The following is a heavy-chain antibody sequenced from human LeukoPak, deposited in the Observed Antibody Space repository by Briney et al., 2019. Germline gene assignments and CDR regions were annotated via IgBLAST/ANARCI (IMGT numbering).Heavy chain of an antibody. CDR1: GGSISSYY. V-gene: IGHV4-59*01. D-gene: IGHD1-26*01. CDR3: ARDYSGSHDY. Sequence: SETLSLTCTVSGGSISSYYWSRIREPPGKGLEWIGYIYYSGSTSYNPSLKSRVTISVDTSKNQFSLKLSSVTAADTAVYYCARDYSGSHDYWGQGTLVTVSS. J-gene: IGHJ4*02. CDR2: IYYSGST.